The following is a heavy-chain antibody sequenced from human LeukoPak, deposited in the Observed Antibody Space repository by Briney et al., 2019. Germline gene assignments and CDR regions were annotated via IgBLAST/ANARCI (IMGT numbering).Heavy chain of an antibody. CDR2: IRYDGSNK. J-gene: IGHJ6*02. D-gene: IGHD6-19*01. CDR3: AKDLLNGWPSYYGMDV. V-gene: IGHV3-30*02. CDR1: GFTFSNAW. Sequence: GGSLRLSCAASGFTFSNAWMSWVRQAPGKGLEWVAFIRYDGSNKYYADSVKGRFTISRDNSKNTLYLQMNSLRAEDTAVYYCAKDLLNGWPSYYGMDVWGQGTTVTVSS.